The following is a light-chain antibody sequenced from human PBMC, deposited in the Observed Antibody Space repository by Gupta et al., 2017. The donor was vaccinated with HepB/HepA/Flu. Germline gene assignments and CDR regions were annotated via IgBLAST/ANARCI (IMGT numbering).Light chain of an antibody. V-gene: IGLV3-21*03. Sequence: SHVLTQPPSVSGAPGKTASITCGGDDIGSKSVHWYQQEPGQAPIMVVYDDTARPSGIPERFSGSNSGNTDTLTISRVEAGDEAEYHCQVWDRTTDRVVFGGGTKLTVL. CDR3: QVWDRTTDRVV. CDR2: DDT. CDR1: DIGSKS. J-gene: IGLJ2*01.